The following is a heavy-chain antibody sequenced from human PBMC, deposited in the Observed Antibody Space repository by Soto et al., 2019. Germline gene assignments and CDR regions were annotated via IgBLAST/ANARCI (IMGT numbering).Heavy chain of an antibody. J-gene: IGHJ6*02. Sequence: KPSETLSLTCAVYGGSFSGYYWSWIRQPPGKGLEWIGEINHSGSTNYNPSLKSRVTISVDTSKNQFSLKLSSVTAADTAVYYCARDLAGFRGVVTPTDVWGQGTTVTVSS. D-gene: IGHD3-3*01. CDR1: GGSFSGYY. CDR2: INHSGST. CDR3: ARDLAGFRGVVTPTDV. V-gene: IGHV4-34*01.